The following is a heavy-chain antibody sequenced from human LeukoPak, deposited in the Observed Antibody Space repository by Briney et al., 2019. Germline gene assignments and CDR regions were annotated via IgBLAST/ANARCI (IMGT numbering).Heavy chain of an antibody. V-gene: IGHV3-33*01. CDR1: GFTFSSYG. CDR2: IWYDGSNK. CDR3: AREYYDSSGYYTYYFDY. J-gene: IGHJ4*02. Sequence: GRSLRLSCAASGFTFSSYGMHWVRQAPGKGLEWVAVIWYDGSNKYYADSVKGRFTISRDNSKNTLYPQMNSLRAEDTAVYYCAREYYDSSGYYTYYFDYWGQGTLVTVSS. D-gene: IGHD3-22*01.